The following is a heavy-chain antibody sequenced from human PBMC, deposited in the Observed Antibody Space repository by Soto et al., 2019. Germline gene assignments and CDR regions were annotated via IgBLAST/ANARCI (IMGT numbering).Heavy chain of an antibody. CDR1: GGSISSYY. V-gene: IGHV4-59*12. CDR3: ARGGISHWAYFYYMDV. Sequence: SETLSLTCTVSGGSISSYYWSWIRQPPGKGLEWIGYIYYSGSTNYNPSLKSRVTISVGTSKNRFSLKLSSVTAADTAVYYCARGGISHWAYFYYMDVWDRGTTVTVSS. CDR2: IYYSGST. J-gene: IGHJ6*03. D-gene: IGHD2-21*01.